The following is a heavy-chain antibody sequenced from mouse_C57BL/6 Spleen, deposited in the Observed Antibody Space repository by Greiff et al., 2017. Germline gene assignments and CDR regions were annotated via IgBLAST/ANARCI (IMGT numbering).Heavy chain of an antibody. D-gene: IGHD1-1*01. CDR2: IDPENGDT. J-gene: IGHJ1*03. CDR1: GFNIKDDY. Sequence: VQLQQSGAELVRPGASVKLSCTASGFNIKDDYMHWVKQRPEQGLEWIGWIDPENGDTEYASKFQGKATITADTSSNTAYLQLSSLTSEDTAVYYCTTRSSDRYFDVWGTGTTVTVSS. V-gene: IGHV14-4*01. CDR3: TTRSSDRYFDV.